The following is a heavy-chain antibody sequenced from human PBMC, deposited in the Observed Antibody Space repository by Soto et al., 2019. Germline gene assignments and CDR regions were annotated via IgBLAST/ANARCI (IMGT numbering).Heavy chain of an antibody. D-gene: IGHD3-3*01. CDR3: AKAPPARYDFWSGTWADLYYFDY. Sequence: GGSLRLSCAASGFTFSSYAMSWVRQAPGKGLEWVSAISGSGGSTYYADSVKGRFTISRDNSKNTLYLQMNSLRAEDTAVYYCAKAPPARYDFWSGTWADLYYFDYWGQGTLVTVSS. CDR1: GFTFSSYA. CDR2: ISGSGGST. J-gene: IGHJ4*02. V-gene: IGHV3-23*01.